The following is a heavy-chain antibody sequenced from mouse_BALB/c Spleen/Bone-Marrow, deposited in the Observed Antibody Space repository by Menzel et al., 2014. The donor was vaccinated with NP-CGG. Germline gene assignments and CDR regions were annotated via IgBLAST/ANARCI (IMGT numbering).Heavy chain of an antibody. Sequence: EVQLQQSGAELVRSGASVKLSCTASGFSIKDFYMHWLRQRPEQGLEWIGWVDPENGDTECAPKFQGKATMTADTSSNTAYLQLSSLTSEDTAVYYCNIFDCSFDYWGQGTTLTVSS. D-gene: IGHD2-4*01. CDR2: VDPENGDT. CDR3: NIFDCSFDY. CDR1: GFSIKDFY. V-gene: IGHV14-4*02. J-gene: IGHJ2*01.